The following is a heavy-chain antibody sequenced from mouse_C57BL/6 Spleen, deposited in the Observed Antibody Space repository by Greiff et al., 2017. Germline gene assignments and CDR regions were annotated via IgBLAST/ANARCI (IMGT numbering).Heavy chain of an antibody. CDR1: GYTFTSYW. CDR2: IYPGSGST. J-gene: IGHJ4*01. V-gene: IGHV1-55*01. CDR3: ARWGYYDYYAMDY. Sequence: QVQLQQPGAELVKPGASVKMSCKASGYTFTSYWITWVKQRPGQGLEWIGDIYPGSGSTNYNEKFKSKATLTVDTSSSTAYMQLSSLTSEDSAVYYCARWGYYDYYAMDYWGQGTSVTVSS. D-gene: IGHD2-3*01.